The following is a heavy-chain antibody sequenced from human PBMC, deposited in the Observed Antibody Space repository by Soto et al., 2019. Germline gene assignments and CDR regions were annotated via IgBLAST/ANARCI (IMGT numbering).Heavy chain of an antibody. CDR1: GGSFSGYY. CDR2: INHSGST. CDR3: ARVRYYYDSSGYYLRRDYYYGMDV. V-gene: IGHV4-34*01. D-gene: IGHD3-22*01. Sequence: QVQLQQWGAGLLKPSETLSLTCAVYGGSFSGYYWSWIRQPPGKGLEWIAEINHSGSTNYNPSLKSRVSISVDTSKNQFSLKLSSVTAADTAVYYCARVRYYYDSSGYYLRRDYYYGMDVWGQGTTVTVSS. J-gene: IGHJ6*02.